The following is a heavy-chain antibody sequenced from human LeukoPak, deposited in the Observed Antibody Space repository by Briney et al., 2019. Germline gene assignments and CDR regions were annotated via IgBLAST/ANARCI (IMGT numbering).Heavy chain of an antibody. CDR2: ISWNSGSI. CDR3: AKSTSEYYDILTGKYYFDY. D-gene: IGHD3-9*01. Sequence: GGSLRLSCAASGFTFDDYAMHWVRQAPGKGLEWVSGISWNSGSIGYADSVKGRFTISRDNAKNSLYLQMNSLRAEDTALYYCAKSTSEYYDILTGKYYFDYWGQGTLVTASS. CDR1: GFTFDDYA. J-gene: IGHJ4*02. V-gene: IGHV3-9*01.